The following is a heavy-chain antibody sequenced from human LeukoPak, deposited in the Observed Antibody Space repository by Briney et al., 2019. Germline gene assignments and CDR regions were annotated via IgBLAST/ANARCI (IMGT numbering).Heavy chain of an antibody. D-gene: IGHD3-22*01. CDR3: AKLTERLVVIKGRYFDY. CDR1: GFTFSDYY. Sequence: GGSLRLSCAASGFTFSDYYMSRIRQAPGKGLEWVSYISSSGSTIYYADSVKGRFTISRDNSKNTLYLQMNSLRAEDTAVYYCAKLTERLVVIKGRYFDYWGQGTLVTVSS. V-gene: IGHV3-11*01. J-gene: IGHJ4*02. CDR2: ISSSGSTI.